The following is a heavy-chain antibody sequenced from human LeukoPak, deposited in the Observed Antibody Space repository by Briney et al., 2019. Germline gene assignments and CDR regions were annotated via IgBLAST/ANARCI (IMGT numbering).Heavy chain of an antibody. D-gene: IGHD2-2*01. V-gene: IGHV3-21*01. CDR3: ASRKELGYCSSTSCYPYDY. CDR1: GFTFSSYS. Sequence: GGSLRLSCAASGFTFSSYSMNWVRQAPGKGLEWVSSISSSSSYIYYADSVKGRFTISRDNAKNSLYLQMNSLRAEDTAVYYCASRKELGYCSSTSCYPYDYRGQGTLVTVSS. CDR2: ISSSSSYI. J-gene: IGHJ4*02.